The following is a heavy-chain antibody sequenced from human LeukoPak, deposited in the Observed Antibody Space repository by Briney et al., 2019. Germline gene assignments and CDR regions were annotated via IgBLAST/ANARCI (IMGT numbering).Heavy chain of an antibody. J-gene: IGHJ4*02. CDR1: GCTFSSYA. CDR2: INGSGGST. Sequence: PAESLRLSCAASGCTFSSYAMSWVRQAPGKGLEWVSAINGSGGSTYYADSERGLFTIFSDNYKHTLYLQMNCLRAEDTAVYYCAKVSGYVWGSYRYQPPHFDYWGRGPVATVSA. V-gene: IGHV3-23*01. CDR3: AKVSGYVWGSYRYQPPHFDY. D-gene: IGHD3-16*02.